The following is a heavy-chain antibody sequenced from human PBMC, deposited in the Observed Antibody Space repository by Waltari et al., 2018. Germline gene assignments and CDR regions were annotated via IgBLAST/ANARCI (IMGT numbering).Heavy chain of an antibody. D-gene: IGHD1-26*01. CDR2: RKYDGSEE. CDR1: GFPFSSSW. V-gene: IGHV3-7*01. J-gene: IGHJ4*02. Sequence: EVQVVESGGGLVQPGESLSLSCAAAGFPFSSSWMSWVRQPPGKGLEWVANRKYDGSEEYYVDSVKGRFTISRDNAKNSLYLQMNSLRVEDTAVYYCARDPERGALDYWGQGTLVAVSS. CDR3: ARDPERGALDY.